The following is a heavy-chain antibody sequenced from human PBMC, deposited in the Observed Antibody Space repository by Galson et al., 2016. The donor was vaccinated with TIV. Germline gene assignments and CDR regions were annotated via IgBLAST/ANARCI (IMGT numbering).Heavy chain of an antibody. CDR1: GFTFSDYW. V-gene: IGHV3-7*01. CDR2: IKQDGSVK. CDR3: ARKGLADY. Sequence: SLRLSCAASGFTFSDYWMSWVRQAPGKGLEWVANIKQDGSVKYYVDSVEGRFTISRDNAKNSLYLQMNSLRGEDTAVYYCARKGLADYWGQGTLVTVSS. J-gene: IGHJ4*02.